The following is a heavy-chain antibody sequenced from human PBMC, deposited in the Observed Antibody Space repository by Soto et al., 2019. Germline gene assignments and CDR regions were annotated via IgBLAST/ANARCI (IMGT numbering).Heavy chain of an antibody. J-gene: IGHJ5*02. CDR3: ARSVFP. CDR1: GGSIRSGGYY. CDR2: IYYSGST. Sequence: TLSLACTVSGGSIRSGGYYWSWIRQHPGKGLEWIGYIYYSGSTYYNPSLKSRVTISVDTSKNQLPLKLSSVTAADTAVYYCARSVFPWGQGTLGTVSS. V-gene: IGHV4-31*03.